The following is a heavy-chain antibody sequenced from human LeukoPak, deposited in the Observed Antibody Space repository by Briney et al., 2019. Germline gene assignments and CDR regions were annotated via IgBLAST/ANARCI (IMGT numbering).Heavy chain of an antibody. V-gene: IGHV3-21*01. D-gene: IGHD6-6*01. CDR3: ARGRSSSSQPDY. Sequence: GGSLRLSCAASGFTFSSYSMNWVRQAPGKGLEWVSSISSSSSYIYYADSVKGRFTISRDNAKNSLYLQMNSLRAEDTAVYYRARGRSSSSQPDYWGQGTLVTVSS. J-gene: IGHJ4*02. CDR1: GFTFSSYS. CDR2: ISSSSSYI.